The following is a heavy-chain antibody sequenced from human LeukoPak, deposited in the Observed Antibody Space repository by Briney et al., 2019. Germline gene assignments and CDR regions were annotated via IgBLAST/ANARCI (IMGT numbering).Heavy chain of an antibody. CDR2: IYYSGST. V-gene: IGHV4-59*12. D-gene: IGHD6-19*01. Sequence: PSETLSLTCTVSGGSISSYYWSWIRQPPGKGLEWIGYIYYSGSTNYNPSLRSRVTISVDTSKNQFSLKLSSVTAADTAMYYCARTIAVGGSGFDYWGQGTLVTVSS. J-gene: IGHJ4*02. CDR1: GGSISSYY. CDR3: ARTIAVGGSGFDY.